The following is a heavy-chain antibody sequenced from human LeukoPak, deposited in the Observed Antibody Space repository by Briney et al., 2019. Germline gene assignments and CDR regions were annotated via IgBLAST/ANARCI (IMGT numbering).Heavy chain of an antibody. CDR1: GFTLSNYA. J-gene: IGHJ4*02. V-gene: IGHV3-23*01. CDR2: ISGSGGST. D-gene: IGHD3-10*01. Sequence: GGSLRLSCAASGFTLSNYAMSWVRQAPGKGLEWVSAISGSGGSTYYADSVKGRFTISRDNSKNTLYLQMNSLRAEDTAVYYCAKAYYGSGSSFFDYWGQGTLVTVSS. CDR3: AKAYYGSGSSFFDY.